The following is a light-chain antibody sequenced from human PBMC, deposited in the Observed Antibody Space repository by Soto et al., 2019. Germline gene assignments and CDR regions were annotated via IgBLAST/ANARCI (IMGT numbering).Light chain of an antibody. Sequence: QSVMTQPPSVSAAPGQKVTISCSGSSSNIGGNSVSWYQQLPGTAPKLLIYDDNKRPSGIPDRFSGSKSGTSATLGITGFQTGDEADYYCGSWDSSLSASVFGTGTKLTFL. V-gene: IGLV1-51*01. CDR1: SSNIGGNS. CDR2: DDN. CDR3: GSWDSSLSASV. J-gene: IGLJ1*01.